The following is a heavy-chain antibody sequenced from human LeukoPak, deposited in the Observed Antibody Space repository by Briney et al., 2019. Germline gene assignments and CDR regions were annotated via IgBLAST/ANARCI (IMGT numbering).Heavy chain of an antibody. J-gene: IGHJ4*02. D-gene: IGHD6-13*01. CDR3: AREYSSSWYYFDY. CDR1: EYTFIGYN. V-gene: IGHV1-2*02. CDR2: INPNSGDT. Sequence: ASVKVSCKASEYTFIGYNMHWVRQAPGQGLEWMGWINPNSGDTNYAQRFQGRVTKTRDTSISTAYMELSTLKSDDTAVYYCAREYSSSWYYFDYWGQGTLVTVSS.